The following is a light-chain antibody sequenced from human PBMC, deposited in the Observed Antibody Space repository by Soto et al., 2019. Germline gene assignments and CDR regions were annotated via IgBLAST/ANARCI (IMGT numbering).Light chain of an antibody. V-gene: IGKV1-33*01. J-gene: IGKJ4*01. CDR3: HQYFNPRT. CDR1: QHISDY. CDR2: DGT. Sequence: DTRLTQSPSSLSASVGDRVTITCQASQHISDYLNWYQQKPGKAPKLLIYDGTKLETGVPSRFSGSGSGPEFTFTISSLQPEDTATYYCHQYFNPRTFGGGTKVEIK.